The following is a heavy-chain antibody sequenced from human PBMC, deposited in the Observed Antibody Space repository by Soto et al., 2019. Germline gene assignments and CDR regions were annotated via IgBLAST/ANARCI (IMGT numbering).Heavy chain of an antibody. CDR1: GFPFNMYW. D-gene: IGHD3-3*01. CDR2: INKDGTVK. J-gene: IGHJ4*02. V-gene: IGHV3-7*03. CDR3: AKDGLYDFWSGYYDY. Sequence: GGSLRLSCVASGFPFNMYWMTWVRQAPGKGPEWVASINKDGTVKDYEESLRDRFTISRDALKKSSYLQMNNLRVDDTAVYYCAKDGLYDFWSGYYDYWGQGTLVTVSS.